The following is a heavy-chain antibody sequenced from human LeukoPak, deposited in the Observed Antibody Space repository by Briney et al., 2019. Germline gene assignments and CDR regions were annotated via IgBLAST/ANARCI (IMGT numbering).Heavy chain of an antibody. CDR2: ISSNGGST. Sequence: GGSQRLSCAASGFTFSSYAMHWVRQAPGKGLEYVSAISSNGGSTDYANSVKGRFTISRDNSKNTLYLQMGSLRAEDMAVYYCTRDGEGPFDYWGQGTLVTVSS. V-gene: IGHV3-64*01. CDR1: GFTFSSYA. CDR3: TRDGEGPFDY. J-gene: IGHJ4*02. D-gene: IGHD3-10*01.